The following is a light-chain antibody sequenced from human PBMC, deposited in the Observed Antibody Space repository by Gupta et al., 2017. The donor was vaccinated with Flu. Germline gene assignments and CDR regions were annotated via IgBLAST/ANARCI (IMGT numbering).Light chain of an antibody. Sequence: QSVLTQPPSVPGAPGQRVTISCTGSSSNIGAGYDVHWYQQLPGRAPKVLIYGSSNRPSGVPDRFFGSKSGISASLAITGLQAEDEADYYCQSYDTSLSGWVFGGGTK. CDR3: QSYDTSLSGWV. CDR1: SSNIGAGYD. CDR2: GSS. J-gene: IGLJ3*02. V-gene: IGLV1-40*01.